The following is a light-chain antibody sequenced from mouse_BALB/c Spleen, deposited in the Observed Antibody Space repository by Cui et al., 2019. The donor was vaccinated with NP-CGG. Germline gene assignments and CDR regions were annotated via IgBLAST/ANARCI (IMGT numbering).Light chain of an antibody. Sequence: HGVVTPEVGITTSPGETVTLTCRSSTGAVTTSNYANWVQEKPDHLFTGLIGGTNNRAPGVPARFSGSLIGDKAALTITGTQTEDEAIYFCALWYSNHWVFGGGTKLTVL. CDR2: GTN. CDR1: TGAVTTSNY. J-gene: IGLJ1*01. CDR3: ALWYSNHWV. V-gene: IGLV1*01.